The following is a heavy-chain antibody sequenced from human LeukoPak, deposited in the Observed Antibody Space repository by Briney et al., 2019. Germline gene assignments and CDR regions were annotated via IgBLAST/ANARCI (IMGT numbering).Heavy chain of an antibody. V-gene: IGHV4-38-2*01. D-gene: IGHD4-11*01. CDR2: IYHSGST. CDR1: GYSISSAHY. J-gene: IGHJ4*02. Sequence: SETVSLTCVVSGYSISSAHYWGWIRQPPGKGLEWIGSIYHSGSTYYNPSLKSRVTISLDTSKNQFSLKLSSVTAADTAVYYCARVKEYSDYEKVPLLYYFDYWGQGTLVTVSS. CDR3: ARVKEYSDYEKVPLLYYFDY.